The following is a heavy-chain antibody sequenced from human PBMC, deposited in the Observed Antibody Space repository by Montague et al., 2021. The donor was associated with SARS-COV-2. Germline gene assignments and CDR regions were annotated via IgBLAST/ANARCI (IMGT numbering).Heavy chain of an antibody. V-gene: IGHV4-39*01. D-gene: IGHD3-10*01. CDR1: GDSINNSRYY. J-gene: IGHJ3*02. Sequence: SETLSLTCSLSGDSINNSRYYWGWIRQPPGKGLEWIGTIYYSGSAYYNPSLKSRVTISVDTSKDQLSLKLNSVTATDTAVYYCARLESTRGVIIRGALHIWGQGTKVTVSS. CDR3: ARLESTRGVIIRGALHI. CDR2: IYYSGSA.